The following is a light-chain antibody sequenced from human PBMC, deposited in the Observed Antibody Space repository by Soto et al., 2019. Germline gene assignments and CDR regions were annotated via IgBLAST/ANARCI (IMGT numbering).Light chain of an antibody. V-gene: IGKV3-15*01. CDR1: QTVNNN. CDR3: QQYNKWPLT. J-gene: IGKJ4*01. CDR2: GTS. Sequence: EIVMTQSPATLSVSPGERATLSCRASQTVNNNLAWYQQKPGQAPRLLIYGTSARAAGIPARFSGSGSGTEFTLTLSSLQSEDFGVYYCQQYNKWPLTFGGGTKVEIK.